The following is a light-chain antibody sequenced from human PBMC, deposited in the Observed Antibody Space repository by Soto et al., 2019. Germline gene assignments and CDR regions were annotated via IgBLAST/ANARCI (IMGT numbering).Light chain of an antibody. Sequence: QSALTQPRSVSGSPGQSVTISCTGTSSDVGAYNVVSWYQQRPGEAPKLMIYEVAKRPSGVPDRFSGSKSGNTASLTVSGLQADDEADYYCSSYAGGNKLVFGTGTKLTVL. J-gene: IGLJ1*01. CDR2: EVA. CDR3: SSYAGGNKLV. CDR1: SSDVGAYNV. V-gene: IGLV2-8*01.